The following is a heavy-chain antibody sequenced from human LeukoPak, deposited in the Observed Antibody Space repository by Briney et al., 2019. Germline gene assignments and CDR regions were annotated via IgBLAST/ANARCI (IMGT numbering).Heavy chain of an antibody. CDR3: ARGNIVVVPAATSYNWFDP. CDR1: GYSISSGYY. V-gene: IGHV4-38-2*02. J-gene: IGHJ5*02. D-gene: IGHD2-2*01. Sequence: SETLSLTCTFSGYSISSGYYWGWIRQPPGKGLEWIGSIYHSGSTYYNPSLKSRVTISVDTSKNQFSLKLSSVTAADTAVYYCARGNIVVVPAATSYNWFDPWGQGTLVTVSS. CDR2: IYHSGST.